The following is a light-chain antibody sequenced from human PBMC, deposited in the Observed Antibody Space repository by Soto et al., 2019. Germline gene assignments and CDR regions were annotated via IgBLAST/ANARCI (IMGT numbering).Light chain of an antibody. J-gene: IGKJ5*01. V-gene: IGKV1-39*01. CDR2: AAS. CDR1: ESINRH. Sequence: DIQMTQSPSSLSASVGDRVTITCRASESINRHLNWYQQQPGKAPKLLIYAASSLQNGVPSRFWGGGSGTDFTLIITNLQPEDFATYYCQQSYTALSITVGPGTRLEIK. CDR3: QQSYTALSIT.